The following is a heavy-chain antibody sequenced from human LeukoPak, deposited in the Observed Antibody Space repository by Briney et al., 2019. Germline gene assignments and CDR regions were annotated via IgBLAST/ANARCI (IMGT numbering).Heavy chain of an antibody. D-gene: IGHD3-16*01. Sequence: SETLSLTCSVSGGFSSRYYWSWIRQPPGKGLEWIGYISYSGSTYYNPSLKSRTTVSVDTSKNQFSLKLSSVTAADTAVYYCVRGSTLRHYQYWGQGTLVTVSS. V-gene: IGHV4-59*08. CDR2: ISYSGST. CDR1: GGFSSRYY. J-gene: IGHJ4*02. CDR3: VRGSTLRHYQY.